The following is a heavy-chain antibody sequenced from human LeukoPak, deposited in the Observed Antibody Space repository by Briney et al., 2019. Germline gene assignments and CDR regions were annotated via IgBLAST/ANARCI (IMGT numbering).Heavy chain of an antibody. CDR1: GDSIGSGTHY. Sequence: NPSETLSLTCSVSGDSIGSGTHYWSWIRQHPGKGLEWIGYIFYSGSSSYYPSFKSRVTISVDTSKNQFSLKVRTVTAADTAVYYCARSNFYESGDWFFDVWGRGTLVTVSS. V-gene: IGHV4-31*03. CDR3: ARSNFYESGDWFFDV. CDR2: IFYSGSS. D-gene: IGHD3-22*01. J-gene: IGHJ2*01.